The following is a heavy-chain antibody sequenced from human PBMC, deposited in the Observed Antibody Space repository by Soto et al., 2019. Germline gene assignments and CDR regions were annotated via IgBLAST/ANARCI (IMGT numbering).Heavy chain of an antibody. CDR3: ARHIFGVVGYYYGMDV. J-gene: IGHJ6*02. D-gene: IGHD3-3*02. CDR2: IYYSGST. CDR1: GGSISSSSYY. V-gene: IGHV4-39*01. Sequence: SETLSLTCTVSGGSISSSSYYWGWIRQPPGKGLEWIGSIYYSGSTYYNPSLKSRVTISVDTSKNQFSLKLSSVTAADTDVYYCARHIFGVVGYYYGMDVWGQGTTVTVSS.